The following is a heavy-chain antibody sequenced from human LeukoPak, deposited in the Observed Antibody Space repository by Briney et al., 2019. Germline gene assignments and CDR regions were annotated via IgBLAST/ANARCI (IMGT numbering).Heavy chain of an antibody. CDR1: GYTFTSYD. Sequence: GASVKVSCKASGYTFTSYDINWVRQAPGQGLEWMGWMNPNSGNTGYAQKFQGRVTMTRNTSISTAYMELSSLRSEDTAVYYCARVLRWERGCFDYWGQGTLVTVSS. D-gene: IGHD2-21*01. CDR2: MNPNSGNT. J-gene: IGHJ4*02. V-gene: IGHV1-8*01. CDR3: ARVLRWERGCFDY.